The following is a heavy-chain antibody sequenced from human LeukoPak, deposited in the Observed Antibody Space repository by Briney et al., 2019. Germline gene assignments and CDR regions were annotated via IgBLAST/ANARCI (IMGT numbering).Heavy chain of an antibody. V-gene: IGHV3-23*01. D-gene: IGHD3-9*01. J-gene: IGHJ4*02. CDR2: VGPRGGDT. CDR3: ARGPPYYDILTGGPPFDY. Sequence: GGSLRLSCAASGFTFSNYAMSWVRQAPGKGLEWVSIVGPRGGDTYYADSVKGRFTISRDNSKNTLYLQMNSLRAEDTAVYYCARGPPYYDILTGGPPFDYWGQGTLVTVSS. CDR1: GFTFSNYA.